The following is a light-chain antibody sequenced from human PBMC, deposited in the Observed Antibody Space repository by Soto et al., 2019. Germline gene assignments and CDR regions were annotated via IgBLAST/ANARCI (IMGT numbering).Light chain of an antibody. CDR3: QETYSNTPT. J-gene: IGKJ5*01. V-gene: IGKV1-39*01. CDR1: QTISTY. Sequence: DIQMTQSPSSLSASVGDSVTITCRASQTISTYLNWYQQKPGKAPKLLIYAATDLQSGVPSRFSGSGSGTDFTLTISSLQPEDFATYHCQETYSNTPTFGQGTRLEIK. CDR2: AAT.